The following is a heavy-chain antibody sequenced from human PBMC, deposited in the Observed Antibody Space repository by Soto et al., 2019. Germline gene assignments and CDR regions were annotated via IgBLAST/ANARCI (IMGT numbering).Heavy chain of an antibody. CDR1: GFSLSTSGMC. CDR3: ARIRVVDFVSYYGMDV. D-gene: IGHD2-2*03. Sequence: SGPTLVNPTQTLTLTCTFSGFSLSTSGMCVSWIRQPPGKALEWLALIDWDDDKYYSTSLKTRLTISKDTSKNQVVLTMTNMDPVDTATYYCARIRVVDFVSYYGMDVWGQGTAVTVSS. CDR2: IDWDDDK. J-gene: IGHJ6*02. V-gene: IGHV2-70*01.